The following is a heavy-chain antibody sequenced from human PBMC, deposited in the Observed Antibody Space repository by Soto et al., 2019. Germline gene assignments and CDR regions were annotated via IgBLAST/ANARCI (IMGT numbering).Heavy chain of an antibody. CDR1: GFTFSSYA. CDR2: ISGSGGST. J-gene: IGHJ4*02. D-gene: IGHD5-12*01. V-gene: IGHV3-23*01. Sequence: LRLSCAASGFTFSSYAMSWVRQAPGKGLEWVSAISGSGGSTYYADSVKGRFTISRDNSKNTLYLQMNSLRAEDTAVYYCAKGRGYSGYGPLDYWGQGTLVTVSS. CDR3: AKGRGYSGYGPLDY.